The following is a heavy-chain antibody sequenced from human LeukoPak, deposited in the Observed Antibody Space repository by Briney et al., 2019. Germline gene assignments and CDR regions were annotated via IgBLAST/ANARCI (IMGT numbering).Heavy chain of an antibody. CDR2: IYYSGST. CDR3: ARFTRIQLWSMNWFDP. J-gene: IGHJ5*02. V-gene: IGHV4-31*03. CDR1: GGSISSGGYY. D-gene: IGHD5-18*01. Sequence: PSETLSLTCTVSGGSISSGGYYWSWIRQHPGQGLEWIGYIYYSGSTYYNPSLKSRVTISVDTSKNQFSLKLSSVTAADTAVYYCARFTRIQLWSMNWFDPWGQGTLVTVSS.